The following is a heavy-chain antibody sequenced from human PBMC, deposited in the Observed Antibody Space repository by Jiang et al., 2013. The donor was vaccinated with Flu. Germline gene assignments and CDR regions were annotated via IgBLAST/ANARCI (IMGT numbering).Heavy chain of an antibody. CDR1: GGSISSYY. J-gene: IGHJ4*02. V-gene: IGHV4-59*01. D-gene: IGHD3-16*01. CDR2: IYYSGST. CDR3: ASLGDGGQYSY. Sequence: GPGLVKPSETLSLTCTVSGGSISSYYWSWIRQPPGKGLEWIGYIYYSGSTNYNPSLKSRVTISVDTSKNQFSLKLSSVTAADTAVYYCASLGDGGQYSYWGQGTLVTVSS.